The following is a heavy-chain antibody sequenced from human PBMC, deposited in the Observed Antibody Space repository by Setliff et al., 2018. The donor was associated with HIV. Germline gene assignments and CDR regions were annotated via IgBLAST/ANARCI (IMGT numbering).Heavy chain of an antibody. J-gene: IGHJ6*04. CDR3: ARALDLRDNGVVYYDRGWMDV. V-gene: IGHV3-7*01. D-gene: IGHD3-22*01. CDR2: IKQDGSEK. CDR1: GFNFADYG. Sequence: PGGSLRLSCTGSGFNFADYGISWFRQAPGRGLEWVAIIKQDGSEKYYVDSVKGRFTISRDNAKNSLYLQMNSLRAEDTAVYYCARALDLRDNGVVYYDRGWMDVWGKGTTVTVSS.